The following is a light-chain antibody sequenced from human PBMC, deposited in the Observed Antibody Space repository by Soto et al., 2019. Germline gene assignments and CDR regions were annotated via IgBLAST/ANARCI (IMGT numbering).Light chain of an antibody. CDR2: DVS. J-gene: IGLJ1*01. CDR1: SSDVGGYNY. Sequence: QCVLTQPRSVSGSPGRSVSISCTGTSSDVGGYNYVSWYQQHPGKAPKLMIYDVSKRPSGVPDRFSGSKSGNTASLTISGLQAEDEADYYCCSYAGSPFYVFGTGTKVTVL. V-gene: IGLV2-11*01. CDR3: CSYAGSPFYV.